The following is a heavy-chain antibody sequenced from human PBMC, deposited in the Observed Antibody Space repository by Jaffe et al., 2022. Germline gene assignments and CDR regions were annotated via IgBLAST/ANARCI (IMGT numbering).Heavy chain of an antibody. Sequence: EVQLVQSGAEVKKPGESLKISCKGSGYSFTSYWIGWVRQMPGKGLEWMGIIYPGDSDTRYSPSFQGQVTISADKSISTAYLQWSSLKASDTAMYYCVRRVRTMIGLEEDYYYYMDVWGKGTTVTVSS. D-gene: IGHD3-22*01. CDR2: IYPGDSDT. CDR1: GYSFTSYW. J-gene: IGHJ6*03. CDR3: VRRVRTMIGLEEDYYYYMDV. V-gene: IGHV5-51*03.